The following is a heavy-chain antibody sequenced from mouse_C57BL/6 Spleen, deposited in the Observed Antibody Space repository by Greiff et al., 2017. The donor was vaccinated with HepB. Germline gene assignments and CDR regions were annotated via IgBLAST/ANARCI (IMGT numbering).Heavy chain of an antibody. Sequence: QVQLQQPGAELVRPGTSVKLSCKASGYTFTSYWMHWVKQRPGQGLEWIGVIDPSDSYTNYNQKFKGKATLTVDTSSSTAYMQLSSLTSEDSAVYYCARGYGSPLWYFDVWGTGTTVTVSS. CDR3: ARGYGSPLWYFDV. CDR1: GYTFTSYW. CDR2: IDPSDSYT. J-gene: IGHJ1*03. V-gene: IGHV1-59*01. D-gene: IGHD1-1*01.